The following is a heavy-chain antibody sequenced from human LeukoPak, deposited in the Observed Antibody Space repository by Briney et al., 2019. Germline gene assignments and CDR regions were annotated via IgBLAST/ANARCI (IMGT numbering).Heavy chain of an antibody. Sequence: GGSLRLSCAASGFTFTTYGLTGVREAPGKGREGGANIKKDGSEKYYVDSVKGRFTSSRDNAKTSLSLQMTSLRAEDTAVYYCARDLSGVTGYTYGRGIDYWGQGTLVTVSS. CDR3: ARDLSGVTGYTYGRGIDY. CDR2: IKKDGSEK. V-gene: IGHV3-7*01. D-gene: IGHD5-18*01. J-gene: IGHJ4*02. CDR1: GFTFTTYG.